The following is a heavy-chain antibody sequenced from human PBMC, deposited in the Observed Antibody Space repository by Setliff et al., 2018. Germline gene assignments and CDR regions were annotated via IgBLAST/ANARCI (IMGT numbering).Heavy chain of an antibody. CDR2: ISYDGINN. CDR3: ARDSKALYFNFWSGCPDY. CDR1: GFTFSSSA. D-gene: IGHD3-3*01. Sequence: LRLSCAASGFTFSSSAMHWVRQAPGKGLEWVAVISYDGINNYYADSVKGRFTISRDNSKNTLYLQMNSLRPEDTAVYYCARDSKALYFNFWSGCPDYWGQGTLVTVSS. V-gene: IGHV3-30*01. J-gene: IGHJ4*02.